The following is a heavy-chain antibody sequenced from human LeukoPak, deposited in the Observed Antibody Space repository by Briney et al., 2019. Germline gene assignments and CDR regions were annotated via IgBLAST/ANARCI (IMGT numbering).Heavy chain of an antibody. CDR2: ISGDGSAR. J-gene: IGHJ4*02. V-gene: IGHV3-74*01. CDR3: AGYSSGWFFDY. CDR1: GFSFSTYW. D-gene: IGHD6-19*01. Sequence: GGSLRLSCSASGFSFSTYWMHWVRHAPGLGLEWVSRISGDGSAREYADSVKGRFTISRDNARSTLYPQMNSLRVDDTAMYYCAGYSSGWFFDYWGQGNLVTVSS.